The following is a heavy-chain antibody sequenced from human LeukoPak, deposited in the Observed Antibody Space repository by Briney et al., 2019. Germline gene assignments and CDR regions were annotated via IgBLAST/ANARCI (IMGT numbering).Heavy chain of an antibody. Sequence: GGSLRLSCAASGFTFSSYAMSWVRQAPGKGLEWVSAISGSGASTHYADSVKGRFTISRDNSKNTLYLQMNSLRAEDTAVYYCAKLSSGTTYFDYWGQGTRVTVSS. CDR3: AKLSSGTTYFDY. CDR1: GFTFSSYA. V-gene: IGHV3-23*01. D-gene: IGHD1-7*01. J-gene: IGHJ4*02. CDR2: ISGSGAST.